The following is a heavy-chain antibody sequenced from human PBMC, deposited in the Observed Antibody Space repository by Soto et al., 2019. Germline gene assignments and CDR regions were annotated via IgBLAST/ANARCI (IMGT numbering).Heavy chain of an antibody. Sequence: SETLSLTCTVSGGSISSSYWSWIRQPPGKGLEWIGYIYYSGSTNYNPSLKSRVTISVDTSKNQFSLKLSSVTAADTAVYYCATRGEDYYTKTPSPFFDHWGQGTLVTVSS. CDR1: GGSISSSY. CDR3: ATRGEDYYTKTPSPFFDH. D-gene: IGHD3-22*01. J-gene: IGHJ4*02. V-gene: IGHV4-59*03. CDR2: IYYSGST.